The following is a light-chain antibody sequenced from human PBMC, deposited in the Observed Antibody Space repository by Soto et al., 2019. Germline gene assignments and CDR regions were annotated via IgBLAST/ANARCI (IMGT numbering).Light chain of an antibody. Sequence: DIQMTQSPSSLSASVGDRVTITCRASQGISNYLAWYQQKPGKVPKLLIYAASTLQSGVPSRFSGSGFVTDFTLTISSLHPEDVATYFCQSYNSAPPTFGQGTNVEIK. J-gene: IGKJ1*01. CDR1: QGISNY. CDR3: QSYNSAPPT. V-gene: IGKV1-27*01. CDR2: AAS.